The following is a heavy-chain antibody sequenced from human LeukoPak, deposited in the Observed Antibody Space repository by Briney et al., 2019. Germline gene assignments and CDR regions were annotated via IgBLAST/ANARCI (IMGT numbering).Heavy chain of an antibody. J-gene: IGHJ5*02. CDR3: ARHIRGDDILTGPYTRLYNWFDP. D-gene: IGHD3-9*01. Sequence: QTGGSLRLSCAASGFTFDDYTMHWVRHAPGKGLEWVSLISWDSITTYYADSVKGRFTISRDNAKNSLYMQMNSLRAEDTAVYYCARHIRGDDILTGPYTRLYNWFDPWGQGTLVTVSS. V-gene: IGHV3-43*01. CDR2: ISWDSITT. CDR1: GFTFDDYT.